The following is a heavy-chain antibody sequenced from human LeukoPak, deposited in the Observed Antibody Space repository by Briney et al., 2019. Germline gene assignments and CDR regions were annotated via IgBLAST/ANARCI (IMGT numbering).Heavy chain of an antibody. J-gene: IGHJ4*02. D-gene: IGHD5-18*01. CDR1: GFTFSSYG. CDR3: AKDRSERVTAMGPADY. CDR2: ISYDGSNK. Sequence: PGRSLRLSCAASGFTFSSYGMHWVRQAPGKGLEWVAVISYDGSNKYYADSVKGRFTISRDNSKNTLYLQMNSLRAEDTAVYYCAKDRSERVTAMGPADYWGQGTLVTVSS. V-gene: IGHV3-30*18.